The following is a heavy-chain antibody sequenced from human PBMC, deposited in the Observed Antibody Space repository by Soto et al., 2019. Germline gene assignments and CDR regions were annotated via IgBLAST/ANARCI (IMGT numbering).Heavy chain of an antibody. D-gene: IGHD4-4*01. J-gene: IGHJ6*02. Sequence: SKTQSLTGTVSGSSLRSYYWSWIRQAPGKGLEWIGYVFYTGRANYNASLKSRVSISLDTSNYQFSLKLSSVTAADTAVYYCARDGDGRMTTNPYYYNGMDVWGPGTTVTVSS. CDR3: ARDGDGRMTTNPYYYNGMDV. CDR1: GSSLRSYY. V-gene: IGHV4-59*01. CDR2: VFYTGRA.